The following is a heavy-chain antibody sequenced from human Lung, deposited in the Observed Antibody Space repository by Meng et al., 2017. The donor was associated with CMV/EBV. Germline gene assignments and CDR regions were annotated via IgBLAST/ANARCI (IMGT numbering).Heavy chain of an antibody. V-gene: IGHV4-4*02. D-gene: IGHD2-2*01. CDR1: GGFISSSSW. J-gene: IGHJ6*02. CDR3: AREYCSATSCSLVASDGMDV. CDR2: IHHSGRT. Sequence: SETLSLTCAVSGGFISSSSWWSWVRQPPGKGLEWTGEIHHSGRTKYNASLKSRIIISVDKSKNQFTLNLSSVTAADTAVYFCAREYCSATSCSLVASDGMDVWGQGTTVTVSS.